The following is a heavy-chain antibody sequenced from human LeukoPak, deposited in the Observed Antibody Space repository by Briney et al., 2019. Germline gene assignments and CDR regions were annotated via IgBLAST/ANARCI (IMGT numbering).Heavy chain of an antibody. D-gene: IGHD2-15*01. Sequence: SETLSLTCTVSGGSISSFYWGWIRQSAGKGLEWIGRTYINGYRNYNPSLKSRVTILVDTSENQFSLKLSSVTAADTAVYYCARDFRGGGWNDAFDIWGQGTMVTVSS. V-gene: IGHV4-4*07. CDR3: ARDFRGGGWNDAFDI. CDR1: GGSISSFY. J-gene: IGHJ3*02. CDR2: TYINGYR.